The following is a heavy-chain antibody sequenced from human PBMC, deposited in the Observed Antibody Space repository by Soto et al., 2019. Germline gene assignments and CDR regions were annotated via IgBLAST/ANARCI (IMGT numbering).Heavy chain of an antibody. J-gene: IGHJ4*02. CDR1: GFTFSSYA. V-gene: IGHV3-23*01. CDR3: AKDLGITMIVVVSYYDY. D-gene: IGHD3-22*01. Sequence: PGGSLRLSCAASGFTFSSYAMSWVRQAPGKGLEWVSAISGSGGSTYYADSVKGRFTISRDNSKNTLYLQMNSLRAEDTAVYYCAKDLGITMIVVVSYYDYWGQGTLVTVSS. CDR2: ISGSGGST.